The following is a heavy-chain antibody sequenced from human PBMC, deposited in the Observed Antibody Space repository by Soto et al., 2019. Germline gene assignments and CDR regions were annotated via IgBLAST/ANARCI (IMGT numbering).Heavy chain of an antibody. CDR2: INPNSGGT. J-gene: IGHJ3*02. Sequence: ASVKVSCKASGYTFTGYYMHWVRHAPGQGLEWMGWINPNSGGTNYAQKFQGRVTMTRDTSISTAYMELSRLRSDDTAVYYCARVRIRYFDWPDAFDIWGQGTMVTVSS. CDR1: GYTFTGYY. V-gene: IGHV1-2*02. CDR3: ARVRIRYFDWPDAFDI. D-gene: IGHD3-9*01.